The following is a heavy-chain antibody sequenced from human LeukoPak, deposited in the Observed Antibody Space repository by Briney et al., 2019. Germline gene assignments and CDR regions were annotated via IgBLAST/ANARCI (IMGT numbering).Heavy chain of an antibody. D-gene: IGHD6-13*01. CDR1: GYSISSGYY. J-gene: IGHJ5*02. CDR3: ARTYSSAFDP. CDR2: VYHSGST. Sequence: SETLSLTCTVSGYSISSGYYWAWIRRPPGKGLEFIGSVYHSGSTYDNPSLKSRVTISMDTSNNQFSLRLTSLTAADTAVYYCARTYSSAFDPWGQGTLITVSS. V-gene: IGHV4-38-2*02.